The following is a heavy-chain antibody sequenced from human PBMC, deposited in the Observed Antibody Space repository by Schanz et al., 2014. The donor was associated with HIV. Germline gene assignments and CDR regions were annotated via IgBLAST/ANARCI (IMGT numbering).Heavy chain of an antibody. V-gene: IGHV1-18*01. CDR3: ARDRAGIAVLVDY. Sequence: QVQLVQSGAEVKKPGSSVKVSCKASGGTFSIYAFSWVRQAPGQGLEWMGWISAYPGNTNYAQKFQGRVTMTTDTSTTTAYMELKSLTLDDTAVYYCARDRAGIAVLVDYWGQGSSVTVSS. D-gene: IGHD6-19*01. J-gene: IGHJ4*02. CDR1: GGTFSIYA. CDR2: ISAYPGNT.